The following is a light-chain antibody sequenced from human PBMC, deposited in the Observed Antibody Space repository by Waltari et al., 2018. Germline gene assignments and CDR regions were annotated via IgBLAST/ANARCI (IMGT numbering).Light chain of an antibody. CDR2: DVT. CDR3: SSYTTSSTLV. J-gene: IGLJ3*02. Sequence: QSALTQPASVSGSPGQWITTSCTGTSSDIGAYNYVAWYQQYAGKAPKVIIYDVTKRPSGVSDRFSGSKSGNTASLTISGLQAEDEADYYCSSYTTSSTLVFGGGTKVTVL. V-gene: IGLV2-14*03. CDR1: SSDIGAYNY.